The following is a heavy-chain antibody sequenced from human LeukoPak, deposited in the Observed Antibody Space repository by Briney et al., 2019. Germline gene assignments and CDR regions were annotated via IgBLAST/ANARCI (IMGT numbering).Heavy chain of an antibody. J-gene: IGHJ4*02. CDR1: GYTFTGYY. CDR3: ARDADNPSGIAAAGQIDY. Sequence: ASVPVTRQSSGYTFTGYYMHWVRQAPAQGLEWMGWTNPNSGGTNYAQKFQGRVTMTRDTSISTAYMELSRLRSDDTAVYYCARDADNPSGIAAAGQIDYWGQGTLVTVSS. D-gene: IGHD6-13*01. CDR2: TNPNSGGT. V-gene: IGHV1-2*02.